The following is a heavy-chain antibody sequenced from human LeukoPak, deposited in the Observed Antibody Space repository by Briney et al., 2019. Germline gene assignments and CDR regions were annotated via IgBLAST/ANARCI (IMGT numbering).Heavy chain of an antibody. V-gene: IGHV3-33*01. CDR3: ARGEQQLVLPFDY. CDR2: IWYDGSNK. Sequence: GGSLRLSCAASGFTFGSYGMHWVRQAPGKGLEWVAVIWYDGSNKYYADSVKGRFTISRDNSKNTLYLQMNSLRAEDTAVYYSARGEQQLVLPFDYWGQGTLVTVSS. CDR1: GFTFGSYG. D-gene: IGHD6-13*01. J-gene: IGHJ4*02.